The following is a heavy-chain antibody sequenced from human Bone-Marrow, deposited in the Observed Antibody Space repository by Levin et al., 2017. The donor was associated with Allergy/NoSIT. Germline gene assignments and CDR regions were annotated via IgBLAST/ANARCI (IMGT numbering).Heavy chain of an antibody. J-gene: IGHJ3*02. CDR1: GFTFSSYG. Sequence: LSLTCAASGFTFSSYGMHWVRQAPGKGLEWVAVISYDGSNKYYADSVKGRFTISRDNSKNTLYLQMNSLRAEDTAVYYCANGHSSSWADAFDIWGQGTMVTVSS. V-gene: IGHV3-30*18. CDR3: ANGHSSSWADAFDI. D-gene: IGHD6-13*01. CDR2: ISYDGSNK.